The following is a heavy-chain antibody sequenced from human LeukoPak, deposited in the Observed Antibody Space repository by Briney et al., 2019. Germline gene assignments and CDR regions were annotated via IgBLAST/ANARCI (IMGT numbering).Heavy chain of an antibody. CDR3: ARSTNLFVFDP. J-gene: IGHJ5*02. V-gene: IGHV1-3*01. CDR1: GYTFTSYA. D-gene: IGHD2-2*01. CDR2: INAGNGNT. Sequence: ASVKVSCKASGYTFTSYAMHWVRQAPGQRLEWMGWINAGNGNTKYSHKFQGRVTITRDTSASTAYMELSSLRSEDTAVYYCARSTNLFVFDPWGQGTLVTVSS.